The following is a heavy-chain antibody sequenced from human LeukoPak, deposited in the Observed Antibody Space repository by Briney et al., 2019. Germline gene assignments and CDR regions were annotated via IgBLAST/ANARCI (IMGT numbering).Heavy chain of an antibody. CDR1: GFTFSSYG. J-gene: IGHJ4*02. CDR3: AKLPTEYCSSTSCFGPLTYYFDY. Sequence: GGSLRLSCAASGFTFSSYGMSWVRQAPGKGLEWVSAISGSGGSTYYADSVKGRFTISRDNSKTTLYLQMNSLRAEDTAVYYCAKLPTEYCSSTSCFGPLTYYFDYWGQGTLVTVSS. V-gene: IGHV3-23*01. D-gene: IGHD2-2*01. CDR2: ISGSGGST.